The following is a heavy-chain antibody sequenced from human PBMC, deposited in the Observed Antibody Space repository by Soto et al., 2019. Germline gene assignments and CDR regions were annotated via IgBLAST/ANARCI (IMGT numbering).Heavy chain of an antibody. V-gene: IGHV4-39*01. Sequence: QLQLQESGPGLVNPSETLSLTCTVSGGSISSSTYYWGWIRQPPGKGLEWIGRIDYSGRSIYNPSLKGRVKRAVATFKNQFSLTLNCVAAAYSAVYYCEGRRYDSSGQPNGLDIWGQGTTVTVSS. CDR1: GGSISSSTYY. D-gene: IGHD3-22*01. CDR2: IDYSGRS. CDR3: EGRRYDSSGQPNGLDI. J-gene: IGHJ6*02.